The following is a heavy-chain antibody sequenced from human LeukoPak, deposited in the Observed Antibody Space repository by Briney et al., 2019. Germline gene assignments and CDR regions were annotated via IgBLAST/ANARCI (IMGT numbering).Heavy chain of an antibody. J-gene: IGHJ4*02. CDR2: LSGGGGTT. V-gene: IGHV3-23*01. Sequence: GGSLRLSCEASGFTFSSYAMSWVRQAPGKGLEWVSCLSGGGGTTFYTDSVKGRFTISRDTAKTTVYLQMNSLRTEDAAEYYCAKEGRLTVAAVVVENYFDYWGQGTPVTVSA. CDR1: GFTFSSYA. D-gene: IGHD3-22*01. CDR3: AKEGRLTVAAVVVENYFDY.